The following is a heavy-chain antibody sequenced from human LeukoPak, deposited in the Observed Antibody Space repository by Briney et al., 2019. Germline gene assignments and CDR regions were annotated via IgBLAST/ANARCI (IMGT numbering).Heavy chain of an antibody. V-gene: IGHV3-74*01. CDR2: INSDRSSP. CDR1: GFTFSSYW. J-gene: IGHJ3*02. D-gene: IGHD5-12*01. CDR3: ARDLELGYAAFDI. Sequence: GGPLTLFCAASGFTFSSYWMHCVRQAPGKGLVWVSRINSDRSSPSYADSVKGRFTISTDNAKNTLYLQMSSRRAEGTAVYYCARDLELGYAAFDIWGQGTMVTVSS.